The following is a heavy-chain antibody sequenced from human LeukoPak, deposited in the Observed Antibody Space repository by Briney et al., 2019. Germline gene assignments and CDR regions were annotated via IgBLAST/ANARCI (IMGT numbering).Heavy chain of an antibody. V-gene: IGHV1-46*01. D-gene: IGHD3-22*01. J-gene: IGHJ3*02. CDR2: INPSGGST. CDR3: ARVLYYYDSSGYPRRNDAFDI. Sequence: ASVKVSCKASGYTFTSYYMHWVRQAPGQGLEWMGIINPSGGSTSYAQKFQGRVTMTRDTSTSTVYMELSSLRSEDTAVYYCARVLYYYDSSGYPRRNDAFDIWGQGTMVTVSS. CDR1: GYTFTSYY.